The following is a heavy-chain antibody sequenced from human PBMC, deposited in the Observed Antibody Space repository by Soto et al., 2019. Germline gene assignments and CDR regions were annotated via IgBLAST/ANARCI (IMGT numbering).Heavy chain of an antibody. J-gene: IGHJ3*02. D-gene: IGHD6-19*01. CDR1: GYTLTELS. V-gene: IGHV1-24*01. Sequence: ASVKVSGKVSGYTLTELSMHWVRQAPGKGLEWMGGFDPEDGETIYAQKFQGRVTMTEDTSTDTAYMELSSLRSEDTAVYYCATDPGGSSGWYSAFDIWGQGTMVTVSS. CDR3: ATDPGGSSGWYSAFDI. CDR2: FDPEDGET.